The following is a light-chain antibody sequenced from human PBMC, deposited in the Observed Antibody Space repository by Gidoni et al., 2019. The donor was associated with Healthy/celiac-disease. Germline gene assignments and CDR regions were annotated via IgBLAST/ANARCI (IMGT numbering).Light chain of an antibody. CDR2: DAS. J-gene: IGKJ4*01. V-gene: IGKV3-11*01. Sequence: VLTPSPATPSLSPGERATRACTASPRGNSYLAWYQQKPGQAPRLLIYDASNRSTGMPARFSGSGSGTDFTLTISSLEAEDFAVYYCQQRSNWLTFGGGTKVEIK. CDR3: QQRSNWLT. CDR1: PRGNSY.